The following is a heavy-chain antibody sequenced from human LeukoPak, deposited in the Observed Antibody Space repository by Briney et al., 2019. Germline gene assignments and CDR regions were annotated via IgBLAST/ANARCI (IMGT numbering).Heavy chain of an antibody. CDR2: IRSKAYGGTT. CDR3: TRSPEQQLAYYYYYMDV. CDR1: GFTFGDYA. J-gene: IGHJ6*03. Sequence: LTGGSLRLSCTASGFTFGDYAMSWFRQAPGKGLEWVGFIRSKAYGGTTEYAASVKGRFTISRDDSKSIAYLQMNSLKTEGTAVYYCTRSPEQQLAYYYYYMDVWGKGTTVTVSS. V-gene: IGHV3-49*03. D-gene: IGHD6-13*01.